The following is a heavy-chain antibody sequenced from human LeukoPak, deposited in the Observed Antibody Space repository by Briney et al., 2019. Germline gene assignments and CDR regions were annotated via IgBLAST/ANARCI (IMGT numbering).Heavy chain of an antibody. CDR1: GGTFSSYA. V-gene: IGHV1-69*05. J-gene: IGHJ5*02. CDR2: IIPMFGTP. D-gene: IGHD2/OR15-2a*01. CDR3: ARLTKFLTTYYPTP. Sequence: GASVKVSCKASGGTFSSYAISWVRQAPGQGFEWMGGIIPMFGTPKYAQKFQGRVTITTDESTSTAYMELSSLRSEDTAVYYCARLTKFLTTYYPTPWGQGTLVTISS.